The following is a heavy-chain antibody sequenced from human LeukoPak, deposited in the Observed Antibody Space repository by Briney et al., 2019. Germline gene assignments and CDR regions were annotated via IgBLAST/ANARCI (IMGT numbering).Heavy chain of an antibody. CDR2: ISSSSSYI. CDR1: GFTFSSYS. J-gene: IGHJ4*02. D-gene: IGHD3-22*01. CDR3: AKHYYDSSGPKYYFDY. Sequence: GGSLRLSCAASGFTFSSYSMNWVRQAPGKGLEWVSSISSSSSYIYYADSVKGRFTISRDNSKNTLYLQMNSLRAEDTAVYYCAKHYYDSSGPKYYFDYWGQGTLVTVSS. V-gene: IGHV3-21*04.